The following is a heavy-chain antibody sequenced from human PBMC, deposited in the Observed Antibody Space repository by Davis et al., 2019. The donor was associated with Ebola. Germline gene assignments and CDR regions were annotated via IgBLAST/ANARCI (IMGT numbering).Heavy chain of an antibody. J-gene: IGHJ6*02. CDR3: ARDQHDFWSGYSNYYYYGMDV. D-gene: IGHD3-3*01. CDR2: ISAYNGNT. CDR1: GYTFTSSG. V-gene: IGHV1-18*01. Sequence: AASVKVSCKASGYTFTSSGISWVRQAPGQGLEWMGWISAYNGNTNYAQKLQGRVTMTTDTSTSTAYMELRSLRSDDTAVYYCARDQHDFWSGYSNYYYYGMDVWGQGTTVTVSS.